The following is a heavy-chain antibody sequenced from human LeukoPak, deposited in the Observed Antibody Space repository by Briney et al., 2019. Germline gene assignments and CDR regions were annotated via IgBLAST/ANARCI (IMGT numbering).Heavy chain of an antibody. J-gene: IGHJ6*02. D-gene: IGHD2-15*01. CDR2: IYYSGST. CDR3: ARHDGRSIVVVVAAKIDYYYGMDV. V-gene: IGHV4-39*01. CDR1: GGSISSSSYY. Sequence: SETLSLTCAVSGGSISSSSYYWGWIRQPPGKGLEWIGSIYYSGSTYYNPSLESRVTISVDTSKNQFSLKLSSVTAADMAVYYCARHDGRSIVVVVAAKIDYYYGMDVWDQGTTVTVSS.